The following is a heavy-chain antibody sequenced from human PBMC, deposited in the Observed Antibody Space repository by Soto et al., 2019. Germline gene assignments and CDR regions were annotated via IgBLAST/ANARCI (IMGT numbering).Heavy chain of an antibody. Sequence: SVKVTCKASGGTFSSYAISWVRQAPGQELEWMGGIIPSFGTANDAQKFQGRVTITADKSTSTAYMELSSLRSEDTAVYYCARGDQLLLMPNWFGPWGQGTLVTVSS. V-gene: IGHV1-69*06. CDR2: IIPSFGTA. J-gene: IGHJ5*02. D-gene: IGHD2-2*01. CDR3: ARGDQLLLMPNWFGP. CDR1: GGTFSSYA.